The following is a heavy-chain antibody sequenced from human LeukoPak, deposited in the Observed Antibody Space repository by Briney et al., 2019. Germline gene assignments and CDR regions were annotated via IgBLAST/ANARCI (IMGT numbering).Heavy chain of an antibody. D-gene: IGHD4-17*01. V-gene: IGHV4-39*01. J-gene: IGHJ4*02. CDR2: IYYSGST. CDR1: GGSLSSSSYY. CDR3: ARRGDYEFDS. Sequence: SETLSLTCTVSGGSLSSSSYYWGWIRQPPGKGLKWIGSIYYSGSTYYNPSLKSRVTISVDTSKNQFSLKLTSVTAADTAVYYCARRGDYEFDSWGQGTLVTVSS.